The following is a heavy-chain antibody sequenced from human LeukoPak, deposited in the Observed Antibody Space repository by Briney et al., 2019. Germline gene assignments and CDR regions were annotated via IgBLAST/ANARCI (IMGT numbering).Heavy chain of an antibody. CDR3: ARDPGSGYEEHFDY. J-gene: IGHJ4*02. V-gene: IGHV3-15*01. D-gene: IGHD5-12*01. CDR1: GFTFSNAW. CDR2: IKSKTDGGTT. Sequence: GGSLRLSCAASGFTFSNAWTSWVRQAPGKGLEWVGRIKSKTDGGTTDYAAPVKGRFTISRDDSKNTLYLQMNSLKTEDTAVYYCARDPGSGYEEHFDYWGQGTLVTVSS.